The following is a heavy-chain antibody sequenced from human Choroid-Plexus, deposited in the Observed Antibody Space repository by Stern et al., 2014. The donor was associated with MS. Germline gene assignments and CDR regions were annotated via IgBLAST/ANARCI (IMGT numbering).Heavy chain of an antibody. CDR1: GFTFSNFG. Sequence: VQLVESGGGVAQPGRPLILSCAASGFTFSNFGMHWVRQAPGTGLEWAALISYDGSDKYYADSVKGRFTIFRDNSKNTLYMHMNSLRAEDTAVYYCAKDRQWSTYFFDYWGQGSLVTVSS. V-gene: IGHV3-30*18. CDR3: AKDRQWSTYFFDY. D-gene: IGHD2-15*01. CDR2: ISYDGSDK. J-gene: IGHJ4*02.